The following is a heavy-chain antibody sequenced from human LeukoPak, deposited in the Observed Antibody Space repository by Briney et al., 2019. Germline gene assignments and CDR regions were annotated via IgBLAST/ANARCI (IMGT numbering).Heavy chain of an antibody. V-gene: IGHV6-1*01. CDR2: TYYRSKWYN. D-gene: IGHD1-26*01. J-gene: IGHJ4*02. CDR1: GDSVSSNSAA. CDR3: ARRSGSYYPFDY. Sequence: SQTLSLTCAISGDSVSSNSAAWNWIRQSPSRGLEWLGRTYYRSKWYNDYEVSVKSRISINPDTSKNQFSLQLNSVTAADTAVYYCARRSGSYYPFDYWGQGTLVTVSS.